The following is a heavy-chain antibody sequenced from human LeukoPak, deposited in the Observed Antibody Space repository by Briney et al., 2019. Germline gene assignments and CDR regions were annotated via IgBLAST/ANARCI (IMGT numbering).Heavy chain of an antibody. J-gene: IGHJ4*02. CDR1: GFTVISNY. CDR3: TKLKGWYGEGFFDY. CDR2: LYSGGAT. V-gene: IGHV3-53*01. Sequence: GGSLRLSCAASGFTVISNYMSWVRQPAGKGLEWVSVLYSGGATFYADSVKGRFTISRDTSKNTLYLQMNDLRADDTAVYYCTKLKGWYGEGFFDYWGQGTLVTVSS. D-gene: IGHD6-19*01.